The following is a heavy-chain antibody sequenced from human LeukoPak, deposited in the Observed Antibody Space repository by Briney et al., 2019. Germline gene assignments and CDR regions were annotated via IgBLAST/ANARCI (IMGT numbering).Heavy chain of an antibody. CDR1: GGSFSGYY. V-gene: IGHV4-34*01. CDR3: AREPLIGYYYDSSGYYYGDAFDI. D-gene: IGHD3-22*01. CDR2: INHSGST. Sequence: PSETLSLTCAVYGGSFSGYYWSWIRQPPGKGLEWIGEINHSGSTNYNPSLKSRVTISVDTSKNQFSLQLNSVTPEDTAVYYCAREPLIGYYYDSSGYYYGDAFDIWGQGTMVTVSS. J-gene: IGHJ3*02.